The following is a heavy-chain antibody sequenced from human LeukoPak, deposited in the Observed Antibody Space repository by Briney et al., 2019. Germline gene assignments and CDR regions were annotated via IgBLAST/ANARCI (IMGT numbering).Heavy chain of an antibody. J-gene: IGHJ4*02. D-gene: IGHD6-13*01. CDR3: AKGIAAAGIEYFDY. Sequence: GGSLRLSCAASGFTFSSYGMHWVRQAPGKGLEWVAVISYDGSNKYYADSVKGRFTISRDNSKNTLYLQMNGLRAEDTAVYYCAKGIAAAGIEYFDYWGQGTLVTVSS. V-gene: IGHV3-30*18. CDR2: ISYDGSNK. CDR1: GFTFSSYG.